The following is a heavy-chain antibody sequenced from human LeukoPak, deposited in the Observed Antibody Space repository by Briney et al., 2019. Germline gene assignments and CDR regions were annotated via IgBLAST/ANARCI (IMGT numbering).Heavy chain of an antibody. CDR1: GFTFDDYT. Sequence: GGSLRLSCAASGFTFDDYTMHWVRQAPGKGLEWVSGISWNSGRIGYADTVKGRFTISRDNAKNSLYLQMNSLRAEDTALYYCAKDILSSTLTNWFDPWGQGTLVTVSS. V-gene: IGHV3-9*01. D-gene: IGHD2-2*01. CDR3: AKDILSSTLTNWFDP. J-gene: IGHJ5*02. CDR2: ISWNSGRI.